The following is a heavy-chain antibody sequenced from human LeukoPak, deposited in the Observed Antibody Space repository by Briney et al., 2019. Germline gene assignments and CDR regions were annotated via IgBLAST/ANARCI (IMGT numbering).Heavy chain of an antibody. V-gene: IGHV4-39*01. Sequence: PSETLSLTCTVSGGSISSSSYYWGWIRQPPGKGLEWIGSIYYSGSTYYNPSLKSRVTISVDTSKNQFSLKLSSVTAADTAVYYCARMTLDNYDFWSGQKHYYYYYGMDVWGQGTTVTVSS. J-gene: IGHJ6*02. CDR2: IYYSGST. D-gene: IGHD3-3*01. CDR1: GGSISSSSYY. CDR3: ARMTLDNYDFWSGQKHYYYYYGMDV.